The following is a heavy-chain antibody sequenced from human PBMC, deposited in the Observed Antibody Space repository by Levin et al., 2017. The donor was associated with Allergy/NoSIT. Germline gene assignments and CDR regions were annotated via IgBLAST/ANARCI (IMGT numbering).Heavy chain of an antibody. CDR2: ITSDGSNK. V-gene: IGHV3-30*18. D-gene: IGHD3-10*01. J-gene: IGHJ4*02. CDR1: GLTFSRYG. CDR3: ANSGEFDY. Sequence: AGGSLRLSCAASGLTFSRYGLHWVRQAPGKGLEWVALITSDGSNKYYADSVKGRFIISRDNSKNTLYLQMNSLRAEDTAVYYCANSGEFDYWGQGTLVTVSS.